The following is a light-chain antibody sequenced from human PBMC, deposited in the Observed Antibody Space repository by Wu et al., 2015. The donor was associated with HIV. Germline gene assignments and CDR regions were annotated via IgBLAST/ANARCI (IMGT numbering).Light chain of an antibody. CDR1: QSVSSSY. Sequence: EIVLTQSPGTLSLSPGERATLSCRASQSVSSSYLAWYQQKPGQAPRLLIYGASSRATGTPDRFSGSGSGTDFTLTISKLEPEDFAVYYCQQYDTPPITFGPGTRLEMK. J-gene: IGKJ5*01. V-gene: IGKV3-20*01. CDR3: QQYDTPPIT. CDR2: GAS.